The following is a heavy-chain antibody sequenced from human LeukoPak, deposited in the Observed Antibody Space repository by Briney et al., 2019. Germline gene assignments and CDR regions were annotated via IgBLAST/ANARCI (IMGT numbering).Heavy chain of an antibody. CDR3: ARDSGWWRFDF. D-gene: IGHD6-13*01. Sequence: PGGSLRLSCAASGFTFSSYSMNWVRRAPGKGLEWVSSISSSSSYIYYTDSVKGRFTISRDNAKNSLYLQMNSLRAEDTAVYYCARDSGWWRFDFWGQGTLVTVSS. V-gene: IGHV3-21*01. CDR1: GFTFSSYS. J-gene: IGHJ4*02. CDR2: ISSSSSYI.